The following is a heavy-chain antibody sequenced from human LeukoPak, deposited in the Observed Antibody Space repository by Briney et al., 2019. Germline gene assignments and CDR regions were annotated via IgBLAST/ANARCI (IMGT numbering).Heavy chain of an antibody. J-gene: IGHJ5*02. CDR1: GFTFSSYA. D-gene: IGHD3-10*01. Sequence: GGSLRLSCAASGFTFSSYAMSWVRQAPGKGLEWVSAISGSGGSTYYADPVKGRFAISRDNSKNTLYLQMNSLRAEDTAVYYCAKGRAYYYGSGSEAWGQGTLVTVSS. CDR2: ISGSGGST. V-gene: IGHV3-23*01. CDR3: AKGRAYYYGSGSEA.